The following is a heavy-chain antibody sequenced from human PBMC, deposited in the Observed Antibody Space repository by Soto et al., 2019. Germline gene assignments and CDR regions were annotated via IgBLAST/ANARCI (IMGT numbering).Heavy chain of an antibody. CDR3: ARDDGNGVSDAFDI. D-gene: IGHD3-10*01. J-gene: IGHJ3*02. CDR2: IIPILGIA. V-gene: IGHV1-69*08. Sequence: QVQLVQSGAEVKKPGSSVKVSCKASGGTFSSYTISWVRQAPGQGLEWMGRIIPILGIANYAQKFQGRVTXXAXKXXSPAYMELSSLRSEDTAVYYCARDDGNGVSDAFDIWGQGTMVTVSS. CDR1: GGTFSSYT.